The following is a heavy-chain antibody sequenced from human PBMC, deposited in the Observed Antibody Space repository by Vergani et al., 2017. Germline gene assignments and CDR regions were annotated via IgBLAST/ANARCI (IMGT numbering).Heavy chain of an antibody. J-gene: IGHJ4*02. D-gene: IGHD3-10*01. CDR2: VSFRGDT. CDR1: GASVISYY. CDR3: ARSRIYYGAGSPDY. Sequence: QVKLQEPGPGLVKPSETLSLTCTVSGASVISYYWSWFRQPPGKGLEWLGYVSFRGDTLYDPSVKSRMTMSLNTSSNQFSLYLTSVTAADTAVYYYARSRIYYGAGSPDYWGQGTLVTVSS. V-gene: IGHV4-59*02.